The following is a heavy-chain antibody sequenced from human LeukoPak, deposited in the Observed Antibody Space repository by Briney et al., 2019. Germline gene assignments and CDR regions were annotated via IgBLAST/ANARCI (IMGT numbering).Heavy chain of an antibody. J-gene: IGHJ4*02. CDR2: IYYTGST. D-gene: IGHD2-15*01. Sequence: SETLSLTCTVPGGSISSSYWSWIRQPPGKGLEWIGSIYYTGSTTVYNPSLKSRVTISVDTSKNQFSLNLSSVTAADTAVYYCARHALVAASSFDYWGQGTLVTVSS. V-gene: IGHV4-59*08. CDR1: GGSISSSY. CDR3: ARHALVAASSFDY.